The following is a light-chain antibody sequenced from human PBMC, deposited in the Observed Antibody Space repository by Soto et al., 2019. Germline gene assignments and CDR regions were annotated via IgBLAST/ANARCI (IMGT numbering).Light chain of an antibody. CDR3: SSYAGSNNLGV. J-gene: IGLJ1*01. Sequence: QSVLTQPASVSGSPGQSVTISCTGTSGDVGGYNYVSWYQQHPGKAPKLMIYEVSKRPSGVPDRFSGSKSGNTASLTVSGLQAEDEADYYCSSYAGSNNLGVFGTGTKLTVL. CDR2: EVS. CDR1: SGDVGGYNY. V-gene: IGLV2-8*01.